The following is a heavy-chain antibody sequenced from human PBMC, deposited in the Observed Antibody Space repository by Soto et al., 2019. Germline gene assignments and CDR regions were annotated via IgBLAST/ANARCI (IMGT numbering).Heavy chain of an antibody. D-gene: IGHD2-15*01. CDR3: AKDKDIVVVVAAIHEY. J-gene: IGHJ4*02. CDR1: GFTFSSYA. Sequence: EVQLLESGGGLVQPGGSLRLSCAASGFTFSSYAMSWVRQAPGKGLEWVSAISGSGGSTYYADSVKGRFTISRDNSKNKLYLQMNSLRAEDTAVYYCAKDKDIVVVVAAIHEYWGQGTLVTVSS. V-gene: IGHV3-23*01. CDR2: ISGSGGST.